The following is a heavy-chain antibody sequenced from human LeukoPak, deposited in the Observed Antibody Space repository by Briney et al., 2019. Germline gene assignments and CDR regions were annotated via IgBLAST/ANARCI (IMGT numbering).Heavy chain of an antibody. CDR3: ATSMWGHSRFDY. V-gene: IGHV4-61*02. D-gene: IGHD2/OR15-2a*01. CDR2: IYTSGST. Sequence: SETLSLTCTVSGGSISSGSYFWSWIRQPAGKGLEWIGRIYTSGSTNYNPSLKSRVTISVDTSKNQFSLKLSSVTAADTAVYYCATSMWGHSRFDYWGQGTLVTVSS. CDR1: GGSISSGSYF. J-gene: IGHJ4*02.